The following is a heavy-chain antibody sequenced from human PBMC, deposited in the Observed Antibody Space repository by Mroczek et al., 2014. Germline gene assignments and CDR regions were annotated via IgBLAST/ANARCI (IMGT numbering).Heavy chain of an antibody. CDR1: GYTFTSYD. CDR3: ARPQYYDFWSGYYTDRAYYYYGMDV. V-gene: IGHV1-8*01. CDR2: MNPNSGNT. D-gene: IGHD3-3*01. Sequence: QVQLVQSGAEVKKPGASVKVSCKASGYTFTSYDINWVRQATGQGLEWMGWMNPNSGNTGYAQKFQGRVTMTRNTSISTAYMELSSLRSEDTAVYYCARPQYYDFWSGYYTDRAYYYYGMDVWGQGTTVTVSS. J-gene: IGHJ6*02.